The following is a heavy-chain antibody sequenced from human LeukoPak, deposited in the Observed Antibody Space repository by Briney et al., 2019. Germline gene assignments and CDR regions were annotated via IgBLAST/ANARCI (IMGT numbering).Heavy chain of an antibody. V-gene: IGHV5-51*01. CDR2: INPRDSET. D-gene: IGHD4-23*01. CDR3: VGRDYGGHAAYFDY. Sequence: GESLKISCKGSGYTITSNWLGWVRQMPGKGLGWMGIINPRDSETVYSPSFQGQVTMSVDKSIGTAYLQWSSLKASDTAMYYCVGRDYGGHAAYFDYWGQGTLVTVSS. CDR1: GYTITSNW. J-gene: IGHJ4*02.